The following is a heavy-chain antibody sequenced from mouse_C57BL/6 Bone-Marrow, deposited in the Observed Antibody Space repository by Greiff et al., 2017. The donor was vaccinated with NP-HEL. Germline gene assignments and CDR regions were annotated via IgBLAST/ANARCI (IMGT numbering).Heavy chain of an antibody. CDR3: ERRTARATLYYYAMGY. Sequence: QVQLQQSGAELARPGASVKMSCKASGYTFTSYTMHWVKQRPGQGLEWIGYINPSSGYTKYNQKFKDKATLTADKSSSTAYMQLSSLTSEDSAVCSCERRTARATLYYYAMGYWGQGASVTVSS. CDR2: INPSSGYT. J-gene: IGHJ4*01. CDR1: GYTFTSYT. D-gene: IGHD3-2*01. V-gene: IGHV1-4*01.